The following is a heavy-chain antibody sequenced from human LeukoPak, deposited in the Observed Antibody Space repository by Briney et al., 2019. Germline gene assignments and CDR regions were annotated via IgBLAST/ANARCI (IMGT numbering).Heavy chain of an antibody. CDR2: MNPNSGNT. Sequence: ASVKVSCKASGYTFTSYDINWGRQATGQGLGWMGWMNPNSGNTGYAQKFQGRVTMTRNTSISTAYMELSSLRSEDTAVYYCARVHLYGSEPFDYWGQGTLVTVSS. V-gene: IGHV1-8*01. CDR3: ARVHLYGSEPFDY. D-gene: IGHD6-19*01. J-gene: IGHJ4*02. CDR1: GYTFTSYD.